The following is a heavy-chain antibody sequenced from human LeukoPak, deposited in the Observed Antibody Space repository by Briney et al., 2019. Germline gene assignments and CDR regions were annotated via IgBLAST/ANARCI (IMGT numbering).Heavy chain of an antibody. Sequence: GGSLRLSCAASGFTVSSNYMSWVRQAPGKGLEWVSVIYSGGSTYYADSVKGRFTISRDNSKNTLYLQMNSLRAEDTVVYYCARLYGSGSYYKFPFLDYWGQGTLVTVSS. J-gene: IGHJ4*02. CDR2: IYSGGST. D-gene: IGHD3-10*01. CDR3: ARLYGSGSYYKFPFLDY. CDR1: GFTVSSNY. V-gene: IGHV3-53*01.